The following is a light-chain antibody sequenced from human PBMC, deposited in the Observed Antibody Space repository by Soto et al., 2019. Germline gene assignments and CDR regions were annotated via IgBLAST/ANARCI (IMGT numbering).Light chain of an antibody. CDR2: GNS. Sequence: QSVLTQPPSVSGAPGQRVTISCTGSSSNIGAGYDVHWYQQLPGTAPKLLIYGNSNRPSGVPDRFSGSKSGTSASLAITGLQAEDEADYCCQSYDSTGVVFGGGTKVTVL. V-gene: IGLV1-40*01. J-gene: IGLJ2*01. CDR3: QSYDSTGVV. CDR1: SSNIGAGYD.